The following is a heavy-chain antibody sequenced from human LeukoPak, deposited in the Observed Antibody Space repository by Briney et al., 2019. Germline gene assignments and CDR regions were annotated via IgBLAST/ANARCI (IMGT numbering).Heavy chain of an antibody. Sequence: ASVEVSCKASGYTFTGYYMHWVRQAHGQGLEWMGWINPNSGGTNYAQKFQGRVTMTRDTSISTAYMELSRLRSDDTAVYYCARDRNVFWPYTGEYDWFDPWGQGTLVTVSS. CDR3: ARDRNVFWPYTGEYDWFDP. J-gene: IGHJ5*02. D-gene: IGHD3-16*01. CDR2: INPNSGGT. CDR1: GYTFTGYY. V-gene: IGHV1-2*02.